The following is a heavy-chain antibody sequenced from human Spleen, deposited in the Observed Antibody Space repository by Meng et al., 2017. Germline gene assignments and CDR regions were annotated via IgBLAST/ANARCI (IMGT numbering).Heavy chain of an antibody. CDR3: AREAEECSGWEAEYFQH. J-gene: IGHJ1*01. Sequence: QGTLVESGAEGKKPGASVKVSCKASGYTFTSYGISWVRQAPGQGLEWMGWISAYNGNTNYAQKLQGRVTMTTDTSTSTAYMELRSLRSDDTAVYYCAREAEECSGWEAEYFQHWGQGTLVTVSS. D-gene: IGHD6-19*01. CDR1: GYTFTSYG. CDR2: ISAYNGNT. V-gene: IGHV1-18*01.